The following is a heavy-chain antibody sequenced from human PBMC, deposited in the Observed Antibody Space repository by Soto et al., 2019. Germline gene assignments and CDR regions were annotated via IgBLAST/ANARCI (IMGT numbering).Heavy chain of an antibody. CDR1: GYTFTSYG. V-gene: IGHV1-18*01. CDR2: ISAYNGNT. CDR3: ARGELTYCGGDCYYY. J-gene: IGHJ4*02. Sequence: VASVKVSCKASGYTFTSYGISWVRQAPGQGLEWMGWISAYNGNTNYAQKLQGRVTMTTDTSTSTAYMELRSLRSDDTAVYYCARGELTYCGGDCYYYWGQGTLVTVSS. D-gene: IGHD2-21*02.